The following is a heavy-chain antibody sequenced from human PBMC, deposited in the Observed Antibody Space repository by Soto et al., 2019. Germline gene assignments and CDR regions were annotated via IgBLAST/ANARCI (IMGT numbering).Heavy chain of an antibody. J-gene: IGHJ5*02. CDR1: GYSFTSYW. D-gene: IGHD3-10*01. Sequence: PGESLKISCKGSGYSFTSYWISWVRQMPGKGLEWMGRIDPSDSYTNYSPSFQGHVTISADKSISTAYLQWSSLKASDTAMYYCARHRGAVATTTKPWGQGTLVTVSS. V-gene: IGHV5-10-1*01. CDR3: ARHRGAVATTTKP. CDR2: IDPSDSYT.